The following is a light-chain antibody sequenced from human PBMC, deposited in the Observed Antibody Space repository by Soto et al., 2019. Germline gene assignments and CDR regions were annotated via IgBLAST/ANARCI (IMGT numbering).Light chain of an antibody. CDR1: QSVSSS. Sequence: EIVLTQSPATLSLSPGERSALSCRASQSVSSSLAWYQQKPGQAPRLLIYDAYNRAAGIPARFSASGSGTDFTLTISDVQPEDFALYYCHQRQSWPRTFGQGTKVDIK. CDR3: HQRQSWPRT. CDR2: DAY. J-gene: IGKJ1*01. V-gene: IGKV3-11*01.